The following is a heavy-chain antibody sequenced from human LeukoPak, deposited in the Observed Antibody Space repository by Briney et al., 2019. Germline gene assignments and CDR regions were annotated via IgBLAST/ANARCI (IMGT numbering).Heavy chain of an antibody. CDR2: IYAGDSDT. CDR3: ARRVDSGFSFDF. D-gene: IGHD3-22*01. J-gene: IGHJ4*02. CDR1: GYTFTNYW. V-gene: IGHV5-51*01. Sequence: GESLKISCKGSGYTFTNYWIAWVRQMPGKGLEWMGIIYAGDSDTRYSPSFQGQVTISADRSISTAYLQRSSLKASDTGIYYCARRVDSGFSFDFWGQGTLVTVSS.